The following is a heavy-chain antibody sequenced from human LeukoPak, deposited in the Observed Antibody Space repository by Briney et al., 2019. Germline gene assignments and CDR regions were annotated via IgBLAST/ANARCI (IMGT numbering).Heavy chain of an antibody. D-gene: IGHD6-13*01. CDR2: IYWDDDE. V-gene: IGHV2-5*02. Sequence: SGPTLVKPTQTLTLNCTFCGSSLRTRGVGVAWIGQPPGTALEWLPLIYWDDDERYSPSLKSRLTITKDTSKNQVVLTMTNMDPVDTATYYCAHMGSSIPQEYFQHWGQGTLVTVSS. CDR1: GSSLRTRGVG. CDR3: AHMGSSIPQEYFQH. J-gene: IGHJ1*01.